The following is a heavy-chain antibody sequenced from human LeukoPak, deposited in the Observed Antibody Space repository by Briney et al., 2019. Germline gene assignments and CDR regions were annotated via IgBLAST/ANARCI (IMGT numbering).Heavy chain of an antibody. D-gene: IGHD6-19*01. V-gene: IGHV1-69*06. CDR3: ARSGSSVWEIDY. Sequence: GASVKVSCKASGGSFSSYAISWVRQAPGQGLEWMGGIIPIFGTANYAQKFQGRVTITADKSTSTAYMELSSLRSEDTAVYYCARSGSSVWEIDYWGQGTLVTVSS. J-gene: IGHJ4*02. CDR1: GGSFSSYA. CDR2: IIPIFGTA.